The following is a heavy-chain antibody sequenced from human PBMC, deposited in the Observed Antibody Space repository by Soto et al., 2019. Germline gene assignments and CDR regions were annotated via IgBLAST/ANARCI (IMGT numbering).Heavy chain of an antibody. V-gene: IGHV4-34*01. Sequence: SGRMALTCAACGGTFSVYYWSWIRQPPGKGLEWIGEIYHSGSTNYNPSLKSRVTISVDTSKNQFSLKLSSVTAADTAVYYCARRSSGWYPHFDYWGQGTLVTVSS. CDR1: GGTFSVYY. CDR3: ARRSSGWYPHFDY. CDR2: IYHSGST. J-gene: IGHJ4*02. D-gene: IGHD6-19*01.